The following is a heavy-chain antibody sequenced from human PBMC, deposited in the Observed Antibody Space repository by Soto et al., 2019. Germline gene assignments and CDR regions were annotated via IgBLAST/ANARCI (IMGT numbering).Heavy chain of an antibody. V-gene: IGHV1-69*02. CDR3: AKSLLFVDHAYMDV. J-gene: IGHJ6*03. Sequence: QVQLVQSGAELKKPGSSVKVSCEASGGSFISYSFTWVRQAPGQGLEWMGRIIPIQGKANYALKFQDGVTITADTSTRTAYMELRSLRPEDTAVYYSAKSLLFVDHAYMDVWGKGTTVTVSS. CDR2: IIPIQGKA. CDR1: GGSFISYS. D-gene: IGHD2-21*01.